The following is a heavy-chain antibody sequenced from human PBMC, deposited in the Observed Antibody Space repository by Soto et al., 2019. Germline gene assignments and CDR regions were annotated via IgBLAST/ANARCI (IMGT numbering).Heavy chain of an antibody. D-gene: IGHD2-2*01. CDR2: IYPGDSDT. J-gene: IGHJ6*03. V-gene: IGHV5-51*01. CDR3: ARISTSLYSSYYYYYMDV. CDR1: GYSFTSYW. Sequence: GESLKISCKGSGYSFTSYWIGWVRQMPGKGLEWMGIIYPGDSDTRYSPSFQGQVTISADKSISTAYLQWSSLKASDTAMYYCARISTSLYSSYYYYYMDVWGKGTTVTVSS.